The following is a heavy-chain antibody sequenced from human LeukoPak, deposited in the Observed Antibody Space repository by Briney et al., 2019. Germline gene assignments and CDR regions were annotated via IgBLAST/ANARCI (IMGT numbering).Heavy chain of an antibody. V-gene: IGHV1-69*13. CDR2: IIPIFGTA. D-gene: IGHD2-2*01. CDR3: ARRSPFLGGYCSSTSCNPHFDY. CDR1: GGTFSSYA. J-gene: IGHJ4*02. Sequence: SVKVSCKASGGTFSSYAISWVRQAPGQGLEWMGGIIPIFGTANYAQKFQGRVTITADESTSTAYMELSSLRSEDTAVYYCARRSPFLGGYCSSTSCNPHFDYWGQGTLVTVSS.